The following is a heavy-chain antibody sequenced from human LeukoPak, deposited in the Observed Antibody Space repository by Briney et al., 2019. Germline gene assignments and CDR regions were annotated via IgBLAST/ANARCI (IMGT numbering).Heavy chain of an antibody. D-gene: IGHD7-27*01. CDR1: GGSFSGYY. V-gene: IGHV4-34*01. CDR3: ARRQLTGQYYFDY. J-gene: IGHJ4*02. Sequence: PSETLSLTCAVYGGSFSGYYWSWIRQPPGKGLEWIGEINHSGSTNYYPSLKSRVTISVDTSKNQFSLKLSSVTAADTAVYYCARRQLTGQYYFDYWGQGTLVTVSS. CDR2: INHSGST.